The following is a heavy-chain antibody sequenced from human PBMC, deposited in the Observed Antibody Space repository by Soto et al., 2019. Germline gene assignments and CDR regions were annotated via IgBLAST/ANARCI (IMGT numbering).Heavy chain of an antibody. V-gene: IGHV4-39*01. CDR1: GDSISSSSYY. J-gene: IGHJ4*02. D-gene: IGHD4-17*01. CDR3: ASLYGDYVPY. Sequence: QLQLQESGPGLVKPSETLSLTCSVSGDSISSSSYYWGWIRQPPGKGLEWIGTINYSGSTYYNPSRRRRVTISVETSKNQFSRKVSSVTAAETAVYYCASLYGDYVPYWGQGILVSVSS. CDR2: INYSGST.